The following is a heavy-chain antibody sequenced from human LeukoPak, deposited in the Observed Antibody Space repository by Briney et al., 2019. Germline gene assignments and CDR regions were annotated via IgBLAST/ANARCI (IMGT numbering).Heavy chain of an antibody. CDR3: TGSFGELTFFDY. J-gene: IGHJ4*02. Sequence: GGSLRLSCTTSGFTFGDYGLIWVRQAPGKGLEWVSFIRSKTYGGTTEYAASVKGRFTISRDDSKSIAYLQMNSLKTEDTAVYYCTGSFGELTFFDYWGQGTLVTVSS. V-gene: IGHV3-49*04. D-gene: IGHD3-10*01. CDR1: GFTFGDYG. CDR2: IRSKTYGGTT.